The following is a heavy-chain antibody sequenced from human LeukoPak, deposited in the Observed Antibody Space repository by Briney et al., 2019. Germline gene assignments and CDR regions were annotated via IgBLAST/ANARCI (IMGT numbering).Heavy chain of an antibody. Sequence: GESLKISCKGSGYSFTSYWIGWVRQMPGKGLDWLGIIYPGDSDTRYSPSFQGQVTISADKSISTAYLQWSSLNASDTAMYYCARTYDSSGYYLRNFDYWGQGTLVTVSS. D-gene: IGHD3-22*01. J-gene: IGHJ4*02. CDR1: GYSFTSYW. CDR3: ARTYDSSGYYLRNFDY. V-gene: IGHV5-51*01. CDR2: IYPGDSDT.